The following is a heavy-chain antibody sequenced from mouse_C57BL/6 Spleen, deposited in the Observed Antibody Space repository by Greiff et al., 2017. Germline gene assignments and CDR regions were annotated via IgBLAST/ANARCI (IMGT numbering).Heavy chain of an antibody. Sequence: QVQLQQPGAELVKPGASVKMSCKASGYTFTSYWITWVKPRPGQGLEWIGDIYPGSGSTNYNEKFKSKATLTVDTSSSTAYMQLSSLTSEDYAVYYCARKTAQAAWFAYWGQGTLVTVSA. D-gene: IGHD3-2*02. CDR1: GYTFTSYW. J-gene: IGHJ3*01. V-gene: IGHV1-55*01. CDR3: ARKTAQAAWFAY. CDR2: IYPGSGST.